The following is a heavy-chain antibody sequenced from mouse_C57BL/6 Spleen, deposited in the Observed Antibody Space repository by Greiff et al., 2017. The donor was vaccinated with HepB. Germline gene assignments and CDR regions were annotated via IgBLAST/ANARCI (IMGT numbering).Heavy chain of an antibody. J-gene: IGHJ2*01. CDR1: GFTFSDYY. V-gene: IGHV5-12*01. D-gene: IGHD1-1*01. CDR3: ARGRYYGSSLDY. CDR2: ISNGGGST. Sequence: EVKLEESGGGLVQPGGSLKLSCAASGFTFSDYYMYWVRQTPEKRLEWVAYISNGGGSTYYPDTVKGRFTISRDNAKNTLYLQMSRLKSEDTAMYYCARGRYYGSSLDYWGQGTTLTVSS.